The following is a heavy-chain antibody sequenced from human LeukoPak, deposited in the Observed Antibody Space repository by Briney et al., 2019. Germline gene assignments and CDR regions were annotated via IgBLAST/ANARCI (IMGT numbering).Heavy chain of an antibody. Sequence: SETLSLTCTVSGGSISSSSYYWGWIRQPPGKGLEWIGSIYYSGSTYYNPSLKSRVTISVDTSKNQSSLKLSSVTAADTAVYYCARQGGYGITIFGVVINWFDPWGQGTLVTVSS. V-gene: IGHV4-39*01. CDR2: IYYSGST. CDR3: ARQGGYGITIFGVVINWFDP. CDR1: GGSISSSSYY. D-gene: IGHD3-3*01. J-gene: IGHJ5*02.